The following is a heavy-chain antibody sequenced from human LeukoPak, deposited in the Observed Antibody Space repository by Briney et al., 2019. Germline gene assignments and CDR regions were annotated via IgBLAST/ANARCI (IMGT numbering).Heavy chain of an antibody. V-gene: IGHV3-21*01. Sequence: GGSLRLSCAASGFTFSSYSMNWVRQAPGKGLEWVSSISSSSSYIYYADSVKGRFTISRDNAKNSLYLQMNSLRAEDTAVYYCARDRDCRSTSCYYRQPNNWFDPWGQGTLVTVSS. CDR3: ARDRDCRSTSCYYRQPNNWFDP. CDR2: ISSSSSYI. CDR1: GFTFSSYS. J-gene: IGHJ5*02. D-gene: IGHD2-2*01.